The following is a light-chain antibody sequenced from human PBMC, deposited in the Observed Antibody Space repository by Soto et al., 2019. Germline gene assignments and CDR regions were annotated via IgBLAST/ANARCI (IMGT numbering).Light chain of an antibody. J-gene: IGKJ5*01. CDR3: QQFNSYPIT. Sequence: AIQVTQSPSSLSASVGDRVTITCRASQDIRGALAWYQQKPGKAPRLLIFDVSTLETGVPSRFSGGGSGTEFTLTISSLQPEDFGTYYCQQFNSYPITFGHGTRLEIK. CDR1: QDIRGA. V-gene: IGKV1-13*02. CDR2: DVS.